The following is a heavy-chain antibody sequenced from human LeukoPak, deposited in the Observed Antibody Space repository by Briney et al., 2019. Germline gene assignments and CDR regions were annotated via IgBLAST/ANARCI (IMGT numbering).Heavy chain of an antibody. V-gene: IGHV1-18*01. CDR1: GYTFTSYG. CDR2: ISAYNGNT. Sequence: ASVKVSCKATGYTFTSYGISWVRQAPGQGLEWMGWISAYNGNTNYAQKLQGRVTKTTDTSTSTAYMELRSLRSDDTAVYYCARDSMVRGVHYYFDYWGQGTLVTVSS. CDR3: ARDSMVRGVHYYFDY. J-gene: IGHJ4*02. D-gene: IGHD3-10*01.